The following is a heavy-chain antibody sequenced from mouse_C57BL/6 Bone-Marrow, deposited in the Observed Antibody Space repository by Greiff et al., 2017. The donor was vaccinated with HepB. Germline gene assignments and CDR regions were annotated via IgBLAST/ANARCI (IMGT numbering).Heavy chain of an antibody. CDR2: IDPSDSYT. CDR3: AREQVTTVYYFGY. J-gene: IGHJ2*01. Sequence: QVQLQQPGAELVMPGASVKLSCKASGYTFTSYWMHWVKQRPGQGLEWIGEIDPSDSYTNYNQKFKGKSTLTVDKSSSTAYMQLSSLTSEDSAVYYCAREQVTTVYYFGYWGQGTTLTVSA. D-gene: IGHD1-1*01. V-gene: IGHV1-69*01. CDR1: GYTFTSYW.